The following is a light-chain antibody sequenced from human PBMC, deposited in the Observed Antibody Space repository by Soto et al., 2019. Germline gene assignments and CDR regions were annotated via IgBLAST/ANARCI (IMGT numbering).Light chain of an antibody. CDR3: PSFGLRQTWV. CDR2: GNT. J-gene: IGLJ3*02. CDR1: SSNIGAPYN. Sequence: QSVLTQPPSVSGAPGQRVTISCTGGSSNIGAPYNVHWYQQLPGTAPKLLIYGNTNRPSGVPDRFSGSKSGTSASLAITGLQPEDEADYYCPSFGLRQTWVVGGGTKLTVL. V-gene: IGLV1-40*01.